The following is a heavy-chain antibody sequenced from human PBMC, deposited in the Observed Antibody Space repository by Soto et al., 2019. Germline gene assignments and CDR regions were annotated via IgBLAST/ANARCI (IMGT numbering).Heavy chain of an antibody. J-gene: IGHJ5*02. V-gene: IGHV4-34*01. CDR1: GGSFSGYY. Sequence: SETLSLTCAVYGGSFSGYYWSWIRQPPGKGLEWIGEINHSGSTNYNPSLKSRVTISVDTSKNQFSLKLSSVTAADTAVYYCARQPITYDYIWGSYRPANWFDPWGQGTLVTVSS. CDR2: INHSGST. CDR3: ARQPITYDYIWGSYRPANWFDP. D-gene: IGHD3-16*02.